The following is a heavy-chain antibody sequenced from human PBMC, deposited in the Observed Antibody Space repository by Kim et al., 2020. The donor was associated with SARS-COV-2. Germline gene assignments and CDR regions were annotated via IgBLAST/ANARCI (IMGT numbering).Heavy chain of an antibody. Sequence: SVKVSCKASGGTFSSYAISWVRQAPGQGLEWMGGIIPIFGTANYAQKFQGRVTITADESTSTAYMELSSLRSEDTAVYYCAREGSSSSYYYYYGMDVWGQGTTVTVSS. CDR2: IIPIFGTA. V-gene: IGHV1-69*13. CDR1: GGTFSSYA. CDR3: AREGSSSSYYYYYGMDV. D-gene: IGHD6-6*01. J-gene: IGHJ6*02.